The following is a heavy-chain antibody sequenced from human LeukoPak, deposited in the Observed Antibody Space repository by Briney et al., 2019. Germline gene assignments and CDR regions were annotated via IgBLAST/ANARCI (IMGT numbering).Heavy chain of an antibody. Sequence: GGSLRLSCGASGFTFSSYAMSWVRQTPGRGLEWVAGVSPSGGRTIYADSAEGRFTISRDNSQNTRYMQISSLRAEDTAIYYCTGRGGSNGWGAFDSWGQGTLITVSS. CDR3: TGRGGSNGWGAFDS. CDR1: GFTFSSYA. V-gene: IGHV3-23*01. D-gene: IGHD6-19*01. J-gene: IGHJ4*02. CDR2: VSPSGGRT.